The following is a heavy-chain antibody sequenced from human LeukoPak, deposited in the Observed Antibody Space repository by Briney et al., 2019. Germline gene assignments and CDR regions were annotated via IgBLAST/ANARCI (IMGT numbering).Heavy chain of an antibody. V-gene: IGHV1-69*05. Sequence: ASVKVSCKASGGTFSSYAISWVRQAPGQGLEWMGGTIPIFGTADYAQMFQGRVTITTDESTSTAYMELSSLRSEDTAVYYCAGSIWVGAFDIWGQGTMVTVSS. J-gene: IGHJ3*02. CDR1: GGTFSSYA. CDR2: TIPIFGTA. CDR3: AGSIWVGAFDI. D-gene: IGHD2-15*01.